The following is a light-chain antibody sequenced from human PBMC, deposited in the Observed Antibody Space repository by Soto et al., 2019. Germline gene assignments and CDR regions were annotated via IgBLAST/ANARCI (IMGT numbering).Light chain of an antibody. V-gene: IGKV1-5*03. CDR3: QQYNSFPYT. CDR1: QSLSSW. CDR2: KAS. J-gene: IGKJ2*01. Sequence: DIQMTQSPSTLSASVGDRVTITCRASQSLSSWLAWYQQKPGKAPNLLIYKASKLESGVPSRFSGSGSGAEFALSISSLQPDYFATYYCQQYNSFPYTFGQGTKLEIK.